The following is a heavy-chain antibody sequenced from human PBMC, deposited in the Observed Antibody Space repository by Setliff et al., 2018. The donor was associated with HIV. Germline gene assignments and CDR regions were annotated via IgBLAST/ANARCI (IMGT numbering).Heavy chain of an antibody. CDR1: GGSFSGYY. D-gene: IGHD3-10*01. Sequence: SETLSLTCAVYGGSFSGYYWTWIRQPPGKGLEWIGEINHGGSTNNNPSLKSRATMSVDTSKNQFSLRLSSVTAAATAVYYCARGRNYGSPYFYYMDVWANGTTVTVSS. CDR2: INHGGST. CDR3: ARGRNYGSPYFYYMDV. V-gene: IGHV4-34*04. J-gene: IGHJ6*03.